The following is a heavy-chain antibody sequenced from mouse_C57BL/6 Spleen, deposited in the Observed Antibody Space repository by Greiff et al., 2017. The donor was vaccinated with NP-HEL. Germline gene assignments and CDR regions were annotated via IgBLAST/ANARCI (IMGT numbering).Heavy chain of an antibody. Sequence: QVQLQQSGAELVRSGASVTLSCKASGYTFTDYEMHWVKQTPVHGLEWIGAIDPETGGTAYNQKFKGKAILTADKSSSTAYMELRSLPSEDSAVYYGTRRDYYGSSSDYWGQGTTLTVSS. CDR2: IDPETGGT. D-gene: IGHD1-1*01. CDR1: GYTFTDYE. J-gene: IGHJ2*01. CDR3: TRRDYYGSSSDY. V-gene: IGHV1-15*01.